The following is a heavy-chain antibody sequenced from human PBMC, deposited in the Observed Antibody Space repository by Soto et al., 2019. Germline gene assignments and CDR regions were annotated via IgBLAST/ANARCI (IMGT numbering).Heavy chain of an antibody. CDR2: ISGSGGST. Sequence: GGSLRLSCAASGFTFSSYAMSWVRQAPGKGLEWVSAISGSGGSTYYADSVKGRFTISRDNSKNTLYLQMNSLRAEDTAVYYCAKDIGMYYDILTGLLWGQGTLVTVSS. CDR1: GFTFSSYA. V-gene: IGHV3-23*01. D-gene: IGHD3-9*01. CDR3: AKDIGMYYDILTGLL. J-gene: IGHJ4*02.